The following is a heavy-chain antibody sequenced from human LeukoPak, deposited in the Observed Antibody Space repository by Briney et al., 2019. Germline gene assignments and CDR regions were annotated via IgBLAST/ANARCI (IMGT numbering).Heavy chain of an antibody. CDR2: VSYDGGDK. Sequence: PGGSLRLSCAASGFSFNNYAMYWVRQAPGKGLEWVALVSYDGGDKYYAESMKGRITISRDNAENTLYLRMNNLRPDDTAFYFCVKEGVEYSYSYGDYWGQGTLVTVSS. V-gene: IGHV3-30*18. J-gene: IGHJ4*02. CDR1: GFSFNNYA. CDR3: VKEGVEYSYSYGDY. D-gene: IGHD3-16*01.